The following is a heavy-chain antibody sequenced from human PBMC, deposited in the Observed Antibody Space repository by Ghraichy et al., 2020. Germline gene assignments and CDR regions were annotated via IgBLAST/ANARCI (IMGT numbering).Heavy chain of an antibody. J-gene: IGHJ4*01. CDR3: ARDGDTYNNYTNELDF. CDR1: GFTFSRYW. CDR2: IKTDGSGP. D-gene: IGHD4-11*01. Sequence: GGSLRLSCVASGFTFSRYWMHWVRQIPEKGLVWVARIKTDGSGPIYAGSVRGRFTISRDNAKNTLYLEMNSLRVEDTGVYYCARDGDTYNNYTNELDFWGHGTLVTVSS. V-gene: IGHV3-74*01.